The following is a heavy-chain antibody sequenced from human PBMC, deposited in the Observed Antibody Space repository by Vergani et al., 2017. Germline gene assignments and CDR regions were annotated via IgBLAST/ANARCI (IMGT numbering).Heavy chain of an antibody. J-gene: IGHJ4*02. D-gene: IGHD3-10*01. Sequence: QVQLVQSGAEVKKPGSSVKVSCKASVGPFSSYTLSWVRQAPGQGLEWMGRIIPILGIANYAQKFQGRVTITADKSTSTAYMELSSLRSEDTAVYYCASEGYYGSGTMGAFDYWGQGTLVTVSS. CDR1: VGPFSSYT. CDR3: ASEGYYGSGTMGAFDY. CDR2: IIPILGIA. V-gene: IGHV1-69*02.